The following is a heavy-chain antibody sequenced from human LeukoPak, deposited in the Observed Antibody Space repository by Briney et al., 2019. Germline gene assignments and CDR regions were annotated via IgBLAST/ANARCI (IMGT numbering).Heavy chain of an antibody. CDR1: GFTFSSYW. D-gene: IGHD3-10*01. CDR3: ARDRGFGELSLIYYYYYMDV. J-gene: IGHJ6*03. Sequence: PGGSLRLSCAASGFTFSSYWMSWVRQAPGKGLEWVANIKQDGSEKYYVDSVKGRFTISRDNAKNSLYLQMNSLRAEDTAVYYCARDRGFGELSLIYYYYYMDVWGKGTTVTISS. CDR2: IKQDGSEK. V-gene: IGHV3-7*01.